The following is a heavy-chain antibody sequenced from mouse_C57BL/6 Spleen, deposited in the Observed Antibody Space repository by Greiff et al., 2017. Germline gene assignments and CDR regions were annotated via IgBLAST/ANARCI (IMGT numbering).Heavy chain of an antibody. J-gene: IGHJ3*01. CDR3: ARWGDYDGGFAY. V-gene: IGHV1-52*01. D-gene: IGHD2-4*01. Sequence: VQLQQPGAELVRPGSSVKLSCTASGYTFTSYWMHWVKQRPIQGLEWIGNIDPSDSETHYNQKFKDKATLTVDKSSSTAYMQLSSLTSEASAVYYCARWGDYDGGFAYWGQGTLVTVSA. CDR1: GYTFTSYW. CDR2: IDPSDSET.